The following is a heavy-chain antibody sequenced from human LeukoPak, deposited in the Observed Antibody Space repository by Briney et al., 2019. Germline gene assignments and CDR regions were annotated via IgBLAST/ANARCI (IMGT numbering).Heavy chain of an antibody. V-gene: IGHV4-38-2*02. CDR2: IYHSGST. CDR3: AREYDSSGYDPYYFDY. J-gene: IGHJ4*02. D-gene: IGHD3-22*01. Sequence: SETLSLTCTVSGYSISSGYYWGWIRQPPGKGLEWIGSIYHSGSTYYNPSLKSRVTISVDTSKNQFSLKLSSVTAADTAVYYCAREYDSSGYDPYYFDYWGQGTLVTVSS. CDR1: GYSISSGYY.